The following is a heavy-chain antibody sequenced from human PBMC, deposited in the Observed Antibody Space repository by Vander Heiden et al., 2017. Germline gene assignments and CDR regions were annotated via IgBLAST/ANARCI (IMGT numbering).Heavy chain of an antibody. CDR3: VAGSWYGSETSAV. J-gene: IGHJ4*02. CDR2: MSFDGRNT. Sequence: QLQLVESGGGVVLPGRSPGLSCPTSGFKLNTYDMHWVRQVTGKGLEWMAIMSFDGRNTYYADSVKGRFTLSRDISKNTVHLQMNSLTFEDTAVYYCVAGSWYGSETSAVWGQGTPVTVSS. CDR1: GFKLNTYD. D-gene: IGHD3-10*01. V-gene: IGHV3-30*03.